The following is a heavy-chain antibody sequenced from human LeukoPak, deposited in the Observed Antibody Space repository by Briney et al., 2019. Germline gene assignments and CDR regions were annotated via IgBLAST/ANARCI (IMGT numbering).Heavy chain of an antibody. J-gene: IGHJ4*02. CDR1: GFTLSSYW. V-gene: IGHV3-7*04. Sequence: PGGSLRLSCAASGFTLSSYWMSWVRQAPGKGLGRVANIKEDGSEKYYVDSVKGRFTISRDNAENSLYLQVNSLRAEDTAVYYCARVTYPWYFDYWGQGTLVTVSS. CDR2: IKEDGSEK. D-gene: IGHD2-2*02. CDR3: ARVTYPWYFDY.